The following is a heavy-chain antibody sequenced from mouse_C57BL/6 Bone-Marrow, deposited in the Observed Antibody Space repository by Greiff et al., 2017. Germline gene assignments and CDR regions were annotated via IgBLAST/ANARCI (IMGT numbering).Heavy chain of an antibody. CDR2: IWWDDDK. D-gene: IGHD2-1*01. Sequence: QVTLKESGPGLLQPSQPLSLTCSFSGFSLSTFGMGVGWIRQPSGKGLEWLAHIWWDDDKYYNPALKSRLTISKDTSKNQVFLKIANVDTADTATYYCARKGFYYGNYGGFDYWGQGTTLTVSS. V-gene: IGHV8-8*01. CDR3: ARKGFYYGNYGGFDY. J-gene: IGHJ2*01. CDR1: GFSLSTFGMG.